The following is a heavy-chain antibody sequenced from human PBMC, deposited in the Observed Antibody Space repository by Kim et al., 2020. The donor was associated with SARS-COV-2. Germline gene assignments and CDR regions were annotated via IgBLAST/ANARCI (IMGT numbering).Heavy chain of an antibody. D-gene: IGHD1-26*01. CDR3: TRVTLEGSADF. J-gene: IGHJ4*02. CDR2: IYYNGIT. Sequence: SETLSLTCTVSAGSINNYVWSWIRLPPGKGLEWIGYIYYNGITAYSSSLKSRVTISVDTFKNQFFLNPNSVTAADTAVYYCTRVTLEGSADFWGQGTLVT. CDR1: AGSINNYV. V-gene: IGHV4-59*08.